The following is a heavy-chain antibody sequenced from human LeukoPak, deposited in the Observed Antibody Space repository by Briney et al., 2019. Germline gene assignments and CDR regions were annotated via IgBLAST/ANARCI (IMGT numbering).Heavy chain of an antibody. V-gene: IGHV3-21*01. Sequence: GGSLRLSCAASGFTFSSYSMNWVRQAPGKGLEWVSSISSSSSYIYYADSVKGRFTISRDNAKSSLYLQMNSLRAEDTAVYYCARDLTTVSSFDYWGQGTLVTVSS. CDR3: ARDLTTVSSFDY. CDR1: GFTFSSYS. D-gene: IGHD4-11*01. CDR2: ISSSSSYI. J-gene: IGHJ4*02.